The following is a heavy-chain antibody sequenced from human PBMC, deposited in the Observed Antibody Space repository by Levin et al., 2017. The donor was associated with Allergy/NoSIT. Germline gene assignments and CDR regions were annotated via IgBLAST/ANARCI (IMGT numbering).Heavy chain of an antibody. CDR1: GFTFNSYW. Sequence: GGSLRLSCAASGFTFNSYWMTWVRQAPGKGLEWVANIKQDGSEKYYVDSVKGRFTISRDNAKNSLYLQMNSLRAEDTAVYFCARMLGYCSGGSCSGYRYWGQGTLVTVSS. CDR2: IKQDGSEK. D-gene: IGHD2-15*01. V-gene: IGHV3-7*01. CDR3: ARMLGYCSGGSCSGYRY. J-gene: IGHJ4*02.